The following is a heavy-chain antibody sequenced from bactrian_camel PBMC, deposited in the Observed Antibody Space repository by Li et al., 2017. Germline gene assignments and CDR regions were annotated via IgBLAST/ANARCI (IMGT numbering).Heavy chain of an antibody. Sequence: HVQLVESGGGSAQTGGSLRLSCAISGAFSARRCMAWFRQAPGQKREAVAAITTGGSSTMYHDSVKGRFTISRESGKNTVHLQMNSLMPEDSGVYYCAGDTPFGTCSSIVAADFRYWGQGTQVTVS. D-gene: IGHD1*01. CDR2: ITTGGSST. V-gene: IGHV3S53*01. CDR3: AGDTPFGTCSSIVAADFRY. CDR1: GAFSARRC. J-gene: IGHJ6*01.